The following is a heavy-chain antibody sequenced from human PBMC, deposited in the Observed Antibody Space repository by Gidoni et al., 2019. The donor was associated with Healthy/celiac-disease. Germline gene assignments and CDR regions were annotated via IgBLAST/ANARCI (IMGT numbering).Heavy chain of an antibody. CDR3: ARHQGGSGYYGVDV. D-gene: IGHD6-19*01. CDR2: IQPGDSDA. Sequence: EVQLVQSGAEVKKPGESLKISCKGSGYRFASYWIGWVRQKSGKGLEWMGIIQPGDSDARYSPSLQGQVTISADKSISTAYLQWSSLKASDSAMYYCARHQGGSGYYGVDVWGQGTTVTVSS. J-gene: IGHJ6*02. V-gene: IGHV5-51*01. CDR1: GYRFASYW.